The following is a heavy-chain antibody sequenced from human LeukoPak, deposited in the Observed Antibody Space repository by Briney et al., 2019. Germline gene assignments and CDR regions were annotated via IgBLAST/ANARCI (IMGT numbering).Heavy chain of an antibody. Sequence: QSGGSLRLSCAASGFTFSSYAMHWVRQAPGKGLEWVAVISYDGSNKYYADSVKGRFTISRDNSKNTLYLQMNSLRAEDTAVYYYRGRYYFDYWGQGTLVTVSS. D-gene: IGHD3-16*01. CDR3: RGRYYFDY. CDR2: ISYDGSNK. J-gene: IGHJ4*02. CDR1: GFTFSSYA. V-gene: IGHV3-30-3*01.